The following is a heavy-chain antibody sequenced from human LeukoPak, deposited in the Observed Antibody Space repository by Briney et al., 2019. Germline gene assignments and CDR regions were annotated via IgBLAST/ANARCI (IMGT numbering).Heavy chain of an antibody. CDR2: INPNSGGT. D-gene: IGHD6-19*01. Sequence: GASVKVSCKASGYTFTGYYMHWVRQAPGQGLEWMGWINPNSGGTNYAQTFQGRVTMTRDTSISKAYMELSRLRSDDTAVYYCAREQQSIAVAGTLDYWGQGTLVTVSS. CDR3: AREQQSIAVAGTLDY. CDR1: GYTFTGYY. J-gene: IGHJ4*02. V-gene: IGHV1-2*02.